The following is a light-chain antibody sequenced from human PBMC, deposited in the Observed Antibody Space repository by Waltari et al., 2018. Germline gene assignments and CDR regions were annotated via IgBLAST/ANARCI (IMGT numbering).Light chain of an antibody. CDR2: DVN. V-gene: IGLV2-14*03. Sequence: QSALTQPASVSGSPGQSITISCTGTSGDVGGYNYVSWYQHHPGKAPKLIIYDVNKRPSGVSKRFSVSKSGNTASLTISGLQADDEADYYCNSYTGSSTSVLFGGGTKLTVL. CDR1: SGDVGGYNY. CDR3: NSYTGSSTSVL. J-gene: IGLJ3*02.